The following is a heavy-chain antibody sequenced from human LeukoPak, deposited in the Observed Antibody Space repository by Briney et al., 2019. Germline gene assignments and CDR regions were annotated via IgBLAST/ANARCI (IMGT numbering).Heavy chain of an antibody. CDR1: GFTVSSNY. V-gene: IGHV3-7*01. J-gene: IGHJ4*02. D-gene: IGHD5-24*01. CDR2: IFPDGHQE. Sequence: GGSLRLSCAASGFTVSSNYMSWVRQAPGKGLGCVAHIFPDGHQESCDASVRGRFTVSRDNAKNSVFLQMNSLRVEDTAIYYCARWRWQQSEFDLWGQGALVTVSS. CDR3: ARWRWQQSEFDL.